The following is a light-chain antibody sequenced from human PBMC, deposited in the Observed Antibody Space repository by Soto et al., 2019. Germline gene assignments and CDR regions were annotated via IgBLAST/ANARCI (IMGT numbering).Light chain of an antibody. V-gene: IGKV1-39*01. CDR2: AAS. J-gene: IGKJ3*01. CDR1: QGISTY. Sequence: DIQMTQSPSSLSASVGDRVTITCRASQGISTYLNWYQQKPGKAPKLLIYAASSLQSGVPSRFSGSGSGTEFTLTINSLQSEDFAVYFCQQYDNLPLTFGPGTKVDIK. CDR3: QQYDNLPLT.